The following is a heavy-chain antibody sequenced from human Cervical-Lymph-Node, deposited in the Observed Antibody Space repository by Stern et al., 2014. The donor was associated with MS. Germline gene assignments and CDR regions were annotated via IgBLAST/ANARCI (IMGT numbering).Heavy chain of an antibody. V-gene: IGHV3-33*01. J-gene: IGHJ4*02. CDR1: GFSFSRYA. CDR2: IWYDGSNP. Sequence: VQLVESGGGVVQPGRSLRLSCAASGFSFSRYAMYWVRQAPGKGLEWGALIWYDGSNPYYADSVTGRFTISRDNFKNTLYLQMNSLRAEDTAVYYCASAYSSSHYYFDYWGQGTLVTVSS. CDR3: ASAYSSSHYYFDY. D-gene: IGHD6-13*01.